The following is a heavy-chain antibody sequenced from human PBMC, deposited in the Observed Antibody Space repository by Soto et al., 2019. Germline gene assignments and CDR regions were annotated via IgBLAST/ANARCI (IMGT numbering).Heavy chain of an antibody. D-gene: IGHD2-8*01. CDR3: VSQRTSVLTQAYFDY. Sequence: PSETLSLTCTVSGDSVSNSNYYWGWIRQSPGKGLEWIGSVYYRGRSYSKSSVKSRVTISVDTSKNQFSLNLNSVTASDTAVYYCVSQRTSVLTQAYFDYWGPGALVTVPS. CDR1: GDSVSNSNYY. V-gene: IGHV4-39*01. J-gene: IGHJ4*02. CDR2: VYYRGRS.